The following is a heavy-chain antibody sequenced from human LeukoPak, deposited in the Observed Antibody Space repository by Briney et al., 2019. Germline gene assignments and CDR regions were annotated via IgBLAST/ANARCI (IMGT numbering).Heavy chain of an antibody. D-gene: IGHD2-15*01. J-gene: IGHJ4*02. CDR1: GGSISSYY. V-gene: IGHV4-59*01. CDR3: ARGPCSGGNCYYFDS. Sequence: SETLSLTCTVSGGSISSYYWNWIRQPPGKGLEWIGYISYSGTTNYNPSLKSRVTISVDTSKNQFSLKLSSVTAADTAVCYCARGPCSGGNCYYFDSWGQGTLVTVSS. CDR2: ISYSGTT.